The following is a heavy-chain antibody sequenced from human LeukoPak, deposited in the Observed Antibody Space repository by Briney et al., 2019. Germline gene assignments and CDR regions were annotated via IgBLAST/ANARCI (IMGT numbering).Heavy chain of an antibody. CDR3: APSYYFRSGSRYFEY. J-gene: IGHJ4*02. V-gene: IGHV3-23*01. Sequence: GGSLRLSCAASGFTFSHYAMSWVRQAPGKGLEWVSAVINSDGSTFYADSVKGRFTISRDNSKNTVYLQMNGLRAEDTAVYYCAPSYYFRSGSRYFEYWGQGTLVTVSS. CDR2: VINSDGST. D-gene: IGHD3-10*01. CDR1: GFTFSHYA.